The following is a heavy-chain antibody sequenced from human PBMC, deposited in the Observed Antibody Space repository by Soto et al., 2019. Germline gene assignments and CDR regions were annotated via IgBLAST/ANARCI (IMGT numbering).Heavy chain of an antibody. CDR1: GYIFTGYH. V-gene: IGHV1-2*02. Sequence: GASVKVSCKASGYIFTGYHMHWVRQAPGQGLEWMGWINPNSGGTRYAQKFQGRVTMTRDMSITTVYMELNNLSPDDTAVYYCGRGRSGQIVVFYWGQGTPVTVSS. J-gene: IGHJ4*02. D-gene: IGHD1-26*01. CDR2: INPNSGGT. CDR3: GRGRSGQIVVFY.